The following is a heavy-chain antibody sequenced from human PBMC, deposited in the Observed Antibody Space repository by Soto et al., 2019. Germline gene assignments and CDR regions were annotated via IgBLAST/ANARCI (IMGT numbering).Heavy chain of an antibody. CDR1: GFTFSSYA. D-gene: IGHD6-13*01. J-gene: IGHJ4*02. CDR2: ISNDGSKK. CDR3: AREHSSSYS. Sequence: GGSLRLSCAASGFTFSSYAMHWVRQAPGKGLEWVAVISNDGSKKYYADSMKGRFTISRDNSKNTLYLQMNSLRAEDTAVYYCAREHSSSYSWGQGTLVTVSS. V-gene: IGHV3-30-3*01.